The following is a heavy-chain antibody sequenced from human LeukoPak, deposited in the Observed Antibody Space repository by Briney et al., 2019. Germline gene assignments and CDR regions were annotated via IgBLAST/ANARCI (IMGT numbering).Heavy chain of an antibody. J-gene: IGHJ5*02. CDR2: IIPIFGTA. CDR3: ARTIFGVVIPTENWFDP. D-gene: IGHD3-3*01. CDR1: GSTFSSYA. Sequence: GASVKVSCKASGSTFSSYAISWVRQAPGQGLEWMGGIIPIFGTANYAQKFQGRVTITTDESTSTAYMELSSLRSEDTAVYYCARTIFGVVIPTENWFDPWGQGTLVTVSS. V-gene: IGHV1-69*05.